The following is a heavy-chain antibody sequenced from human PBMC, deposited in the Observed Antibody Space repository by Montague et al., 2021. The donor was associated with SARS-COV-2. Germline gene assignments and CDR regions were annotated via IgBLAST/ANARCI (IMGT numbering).Heavy chain of an antibody. J-gene: IGHJ6*03. V-gene: IGHV4-34*01. CDR1: GGSFSGYY. CDR2: INHSGNT. CDR3: ARLQPGVVPSYVLWHGHLYYYYYMGV. D-gene: IGHD3-10*02. Sequence: SETLSLTCAVSGGSFSGYYWSWIRQPRGKGLEWIGEINHSGNTKYNPSLQSRVSILLDTSRNQFSLKVSSVTAADTAFYYCARLQPGVVPSYVLWHGHLYYYYYMGVWGKGTTVTVSS.